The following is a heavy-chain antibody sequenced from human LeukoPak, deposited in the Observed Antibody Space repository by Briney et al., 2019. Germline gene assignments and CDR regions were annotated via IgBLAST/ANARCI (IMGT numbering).Heavy chain of an antibody. CDR2: IYTSGST. Sequence: SQTLSLTCTVSGGSISSGSYYWRWIRQPAGKGLEWIGRIYTSGSTNYNPALKSRFTISVDTSKNQFPLKLSSVTAADTAVYYCAREERWLQLNFDYWGQGTLVTVSS. CDR1: GGSISSGSYY. CDR3: AREERWLQLNFDY. J-gene: IGHJ4*02. D-gene: IGHD5-24*01. V-gene: IGHV4-61*02.